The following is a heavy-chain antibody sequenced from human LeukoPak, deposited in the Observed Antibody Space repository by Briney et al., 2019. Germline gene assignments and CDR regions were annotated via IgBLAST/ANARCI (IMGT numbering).Heavy chain of an antibody. CDR1: GFTFSTYG. CDR3: AKAATYFYGSVTYDWFES. CDR2: IESNGLT. V-gene: IGHV3-74*01. J-gene: IGHJ5*01. D-gene: IGHD3-10*01. Sequence: PGGSLRLSCVASGFTFSTYGMSWVRQIPGKGLMWVSRIESNGLTLYADSVRDRFTISRDNGKNTIYLQMNSLRVDDTAIYYCAKAATYFYGSVTYDWFESWGQGTLVTVSS.